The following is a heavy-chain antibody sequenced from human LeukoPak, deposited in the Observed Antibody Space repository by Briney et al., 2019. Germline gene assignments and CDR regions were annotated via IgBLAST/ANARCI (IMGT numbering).Heavy chain of an antibody. CDR2: ISYDGSNK. J-gene: IGHJ4*02. Sequence: GGSLRLSCAASGFTFSSYGMHWVRQAPGKGLEWVAVISYDGSNKYYADSVKGRFTISRDNSKNTLYLQMNSLRAEDTAVYYCARDSPNSGSYHFDYWGQGTLVTVSS. CDR3: ARDSPNSGSYHFDY. V-gene: IGHV3-30*03. D-gene: IGHD1-26*01. CDR1: GFTFSSYG.